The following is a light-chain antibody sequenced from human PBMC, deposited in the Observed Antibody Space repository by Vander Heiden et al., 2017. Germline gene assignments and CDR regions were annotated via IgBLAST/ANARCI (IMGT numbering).Light chain of an antibody. J-gene: IGLJ1*01. V-gene: IGLV2-8*01. CDR3: SSYTGSNTCV. CDR2: EVS. CDR1: SSDVGTYNY. Sequence: QSALPQPSSATGTPGQSVTITCTGASSDVGTYNYVSWYQQHPGKAPKLMIYEVSKRPSGVPDRFSGSKSGNTASLTVAGLQPEDEADYYCSSYTGSNTCVFGTGTKVTVL.